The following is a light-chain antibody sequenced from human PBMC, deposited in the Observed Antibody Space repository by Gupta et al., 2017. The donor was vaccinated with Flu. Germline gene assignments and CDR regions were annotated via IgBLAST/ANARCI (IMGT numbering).Light chain of an antibody. Sequence: DIQMTQSPSFLSASVGDRVTITCRASQSISRYLNWYQQKPGKAPKLLIYLVSSLQSGVPSRFGGGGSGPDFTLTISRLQPEDFATYYCQQRDSSPYTFGQGTKLEIK. V-gene: IGKV1-39*01. CDR1: QSISRY. CDR2: LVS. CDR3: QQRDSSPYT. J-gene: IGKJ2*01.